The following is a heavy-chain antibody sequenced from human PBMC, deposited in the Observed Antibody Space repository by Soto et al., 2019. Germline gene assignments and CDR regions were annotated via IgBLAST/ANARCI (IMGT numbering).Heavy chain of an antibody. V-gene: IGHV4-59*01. CDR2: IYYSGST. Sequence: SETLSLTCTVSGCSISSYYWSWIRQPPGKGLEWIGYIYYSGSTNYNPSLKSRVTISVDTSKNQFSLKLSSVTAADTAVYYCARVRSGSYYDILTGYNNWFDPWGQGTLVTVSS. D-gene: IGHD3-9*01. CDR3: ARVRSGSYYDILTGYNNWFDP. CDR1: GCSISSYY. J-gene: IGHJ5*02.